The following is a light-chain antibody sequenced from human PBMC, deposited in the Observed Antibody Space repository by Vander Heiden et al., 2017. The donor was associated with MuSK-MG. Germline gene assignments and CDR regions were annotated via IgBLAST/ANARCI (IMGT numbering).Light chain of an antibody. CDR1: SSDVGSYNL. V-gene: IGLV2-23*01. CDR2: EGS. CDR3: CSYAGSVV. Sequence: QSALTQPPSVSGSPGQSITSACTGTSSDVGSYNLVSWYQQHPGKAPKLMIYEGSKRPSGVSNRFSGSKSGNTASLTISGLQAEDEADYYCCSYAGSVVFGGGTKLTVL. J-gene: IGLJ2*01.